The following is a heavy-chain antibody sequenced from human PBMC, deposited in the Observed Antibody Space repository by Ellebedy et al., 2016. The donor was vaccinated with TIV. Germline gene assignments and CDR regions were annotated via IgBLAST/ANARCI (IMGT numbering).Heavy chain of an antibody. CDR3: ARGLRGYSSPQFDY. CDR2: IYYSGST. D-gene: IGHD6-13*01. CDR1: GGSISSSSYY. Sequence: MPSETLSLTCTVSGGSISSSSYYWGWIRQPPGKGLEWIGSIYYSGSTYYNPSLKSRVTISVDTSKNQFSLKLSSVTAADTAVYYCARGLRGYSSPQFDYWGQGTLVTVSS. V-gene: IGHV4-39*07. J-gene: IGHJ4*02.